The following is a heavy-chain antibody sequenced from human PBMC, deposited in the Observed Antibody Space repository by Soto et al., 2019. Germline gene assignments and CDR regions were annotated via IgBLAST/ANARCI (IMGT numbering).Heavy chain of an antibody. J-gene: IGHJ6*02. Sequence: SETLSLTCAVYGGSFSGYYWSWIRQPPGKGLEWIGEINHSGSTNYNPSLKSRVTISVDTSKNQFSLKLSSVTAADTAVYYCAREGVYYYYGMDVWGQGTTVTVSS. V-gene: IGHV4-34*01. CDR3: AREGVYYYYGMDV. CDR2: INHSGST. CDR1: GGSFSGYY.